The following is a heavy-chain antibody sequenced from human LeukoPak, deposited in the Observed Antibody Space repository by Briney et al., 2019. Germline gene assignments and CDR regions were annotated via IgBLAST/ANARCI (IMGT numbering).Heavy chain of an antibody. J-gene: IGHJ4*02. CDR3: ARNLNYYDSSGPLPGYSDY. Sequence: GGSLRLSCAASGFTFSSYSMNWVRQAPGKGLEWVSYISSSSSTIYYADSVKGRFTISRDNAKNSLYLQMNSLRAEDTAVYYCARNLNYYDSSGPLPGYSDYWGQGTLVTVSS. CDR1: GFTFSSYS. D-gene: IGHD3-22*01. V-gene: IGHV3-48*04. CDR2: ISSSSSTI.